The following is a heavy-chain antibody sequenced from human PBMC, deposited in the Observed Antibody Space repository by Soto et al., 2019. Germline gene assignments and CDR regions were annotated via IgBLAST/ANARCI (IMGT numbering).Heavy chain of an antibody. CDR3: ARDRAHFYESSGRLDL. CDR1: GDSMNNGDYF. D-gene: IGHD3-22*01. Sequence: SETLSLTCSVAGDSMNNGDYFWTWIRQTPGKGLQWIGYISYSGSTFYNPSLKTRLAMSVDTSKNQFSVRLRSVTAADTAVYYCARDRAHFYESSGRLDLWGQGMLVTVSS. V-gene: IGHV4-30-4*01. CDR2: ISYSGST. J-gene: IGHJ4*02.